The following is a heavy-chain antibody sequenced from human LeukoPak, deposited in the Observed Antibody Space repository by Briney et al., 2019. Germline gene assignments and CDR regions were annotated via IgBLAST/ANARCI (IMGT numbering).Heavy chain of an antibody. CDR3: ARILCGIDY. J-gene: IGHJ4*02. V-gene: IGHV3-53*01. Sequence: GGSLRLSCAASGFTVSSNYMTWVRQAPGKGLEWVSDIYSGGSTYYADSVKGRFTISRDNSKNALYLQMNSLRAEDTAVYYCARILCGIDYWGQGTLVTVSS. CDR2: IYSGGST. CDR1: GFTVSSNY.